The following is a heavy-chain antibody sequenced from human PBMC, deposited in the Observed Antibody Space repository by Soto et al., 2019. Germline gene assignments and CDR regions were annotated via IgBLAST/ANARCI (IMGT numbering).Heavy chain of an antibody. D-gene: IGHD3-22*01. CDR2: IYDKGFT. CDR3: ARTYDSNGYANEFDS. CDR1: GRSITSYY. J-gene: IGHJ4*02. Sequence: QVVLQESGAGLVKPSETLSLTCSVSGRSITSYYCSWVLQPPGQGLEWIGYIYDKGFTSQNPSLKSRVTMSADTSHNQFSLKLTSVTGADTSVYYCARTYDSNGYANEFDSWGQGILVNVTS. V-gene: IGHV4-59*12.